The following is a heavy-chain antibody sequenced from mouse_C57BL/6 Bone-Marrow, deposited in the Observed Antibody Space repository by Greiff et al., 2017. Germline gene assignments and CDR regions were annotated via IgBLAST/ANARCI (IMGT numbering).Heavy chain of an antibody. J-gene: IGHJ3*01. D-gene: IGHD1-2*01. CDR1: GFSLTSYG. V-gene: IGHV2-2*01. CDR2: IWSGGST. CDR3: ATYDGAWFAY. Sequence: VQLKESGPGLVQPSQSLSITCTVSGFSLTSYGVHWVRQSPGKGLEWLGVIWSGGSTDYNAAFISRLSISKDNSKSQVFFKMNSLQADDTAIYYCATYDGAWFAYWGQGTLVTVSA.